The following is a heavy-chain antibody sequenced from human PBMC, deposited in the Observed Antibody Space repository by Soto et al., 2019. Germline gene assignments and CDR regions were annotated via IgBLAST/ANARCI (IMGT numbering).Heavy chain of an antibody. CDR2: ISYDGSNK. Sequence: QVQLVESGGGVVQPGRSLRLSCAASGFTFSSYAMHWVRQAPGKGLEWVAVISYDGSNKYYADSVKGRFTISRDNSKNTLYLQMNSLRAEDTAVYYCAREKHTVTKRGHAFDIWGQGTMVTVSS. CDR1: GFTFSSYA. D-gene: IGHD4-17*01. V-gene: IGHV3-30-3*01. CDR3: AREKHTVTKRGHAFDI. J-gene: IGHJ3*02.